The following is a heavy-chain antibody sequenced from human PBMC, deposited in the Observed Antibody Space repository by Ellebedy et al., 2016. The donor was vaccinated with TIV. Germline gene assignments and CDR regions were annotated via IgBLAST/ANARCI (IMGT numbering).Heavy chain of an antibody. J-gene: IGHJ4*02. CDR3: AKDRGAVAGTGSGY. CDR1: GFTFSNYA. V-gene: IGHV3-23*01. Sequence: PGGSLRLSCAASGFTFSNYAMTWVRQAPGKGLEWVSTISGSGGSTYYADPVKGRFTISRDNDKNTVSLQMNSLRVEDTAVYYCAKDRGAVAGTGSGYWGQGTLVTVSS. CDR2: ISGSGGST. D-gene: IGHD6-19*01.